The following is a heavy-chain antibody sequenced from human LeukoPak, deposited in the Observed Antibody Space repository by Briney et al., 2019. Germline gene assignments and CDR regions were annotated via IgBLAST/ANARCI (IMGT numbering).Heavy chain of an antibody. V-gene: IGHV3-74*01. D-gene: IGHD6-19*01. J-gene: IGHJ4*02. CDR2: INTDGTFT. CDR1: GFTFSKYW. Sequence: GGSLRLSCAASGFTFSKYWMLWVRQAPGKGLESVSRINTDGTFTTYADSVKGRFTVSRDNADNTMFLQMTSVRDEDTAVYYCATKQWLAPPPDSWGQGTPVTVSS. CDR3: ATKQWLAPPPDS.